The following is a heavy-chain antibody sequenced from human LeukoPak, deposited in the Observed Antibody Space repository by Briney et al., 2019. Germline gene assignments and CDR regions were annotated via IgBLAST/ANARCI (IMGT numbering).Heavy chain of an antibody. Sequence: SQTLSLTCTVSGGSISSGGYYWSWIRQHPGNGLEWIVYMYYSGSTYYNQTLKRRVTISLDTSKNQFSLKLSSVTAADTAVYYCAREGDDEGSCSGGSCYSFDPWGQGTLVTVSS. D-gene: IGHD2-15*01. J-gene: IGHJ5*02. V-gene: IGHV4-31*03. CDR2: MYYSGST. CDR3: AREGDDEGSCSGGSCYSFDP. CDR1: GGSISSGGYY.